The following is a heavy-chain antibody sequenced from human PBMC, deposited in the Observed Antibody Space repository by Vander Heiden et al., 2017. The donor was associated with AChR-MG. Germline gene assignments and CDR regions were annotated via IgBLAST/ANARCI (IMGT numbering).Heavy chain of an antibody. CDR2: INPSLDST. D-gene: IGHD1-26*01. J-gene: IGHJ4*02. Sequence: HVQLVQSGAQLMKPGASLKVPCKTPGLTFTNYHVHWVRQAPGQGLEWVGTINPSLDSTHYAQKFQGRVRMTRDTSTKTVYMDMTSLRPEDTAVYFGARELTGSFYFDFWGQGSLVTVSS. CDR3: ARELTGSFYFDF. V-gene: IGHV1-46*03. CDR1: GLTFTNYH.